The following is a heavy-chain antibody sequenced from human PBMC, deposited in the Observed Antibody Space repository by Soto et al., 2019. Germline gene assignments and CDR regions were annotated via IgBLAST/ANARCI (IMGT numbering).Heavy chain of an antibody. CDR3: ARHTDAGRGNYYYYYYMDV. D-gene: IGHD3-16*01. Sequence: SETLSLTCTVSGGSISSYYWSWIRQPPGKGLEWIGYIYYSGSTNYNPSLKSRVTISVDTSKNQFSLKLSSVTAADTAVYYCARHTDAGRGNYYYYYYMDVWGKGTTVTVSS. J-gene: IGHJ6*03. V-gene: IGHV4-59*08. CDR1: GGSISSYY. CDR2: IYYSGST.